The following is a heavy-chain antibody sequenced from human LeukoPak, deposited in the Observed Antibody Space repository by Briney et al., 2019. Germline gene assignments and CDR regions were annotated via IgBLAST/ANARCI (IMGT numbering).Heavy chain of an antibody. CDR3: ATTNFDYYGSGRPYYGMDV. D-gene: IGHD3-10*01. Sequence: SETLSLTCAVYGGSFGGYYWSWIRQPPGKGLEWIGEINHSGSTNYNPSLKSRVTISVDTSKNQYSLKLSSVTAADTAVYYCATTNFDYYGSGRPYYGMDVWGQGTTVTVSS. V-gene: IGHV4-34*01. J-gene: IGHJ6*02. CDR2: INHSGST. CDR1: GGSFGGYY.